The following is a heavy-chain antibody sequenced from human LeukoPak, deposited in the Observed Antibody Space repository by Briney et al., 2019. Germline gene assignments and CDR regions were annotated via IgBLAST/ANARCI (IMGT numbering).Heavy chain of an antibody. CDR2: VSSNGRYI. J-gene: IGHJ4*02. V-gene: IGHV3-21*01. Sequence: GGSLRLSCAASGFDFSDYTINWVRQAPGKGLEWVSSVSSNGRYIYYADSVKGRLTISRDNAKNSVYLQMNSLRAEDTAVYYCARDGMGSYDYWGQGTLVTVSS. D-gene: IGHD3-10*01. CDR1: GFDFSDYT. CDR3: ARDGMGSYDY.